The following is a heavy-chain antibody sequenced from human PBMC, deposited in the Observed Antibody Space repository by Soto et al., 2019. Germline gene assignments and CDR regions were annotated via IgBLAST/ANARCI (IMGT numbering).Heavy chain of an antibody. CDR1: DDSITSGAYY. Sequence: PSETLSLTCTVSDDSITSGAYYWGLIRQPPGKGLEWIGTIQYRGSTYYNPSLKSRVTMSLDTSKNQYSLRLSSVTAADTAVYFCAGAVPAEYVFPYYYMDVWGKGTTVTVSS. D-gene: IGHD3-16*01. J-gene: IGHJ6*03. CDR3: AGAVPAEYVFPYYYMDV. CDR2: IQYRGST. V-gene: IGHV4-39*01.